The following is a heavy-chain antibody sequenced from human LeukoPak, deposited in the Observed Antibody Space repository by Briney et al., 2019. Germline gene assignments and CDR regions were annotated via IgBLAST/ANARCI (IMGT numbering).Heavy chain of an antibody. Sequence: ASVKVSCKASGYTFTSYGIGWVRQAPGQGLEWMGWISAYNGNTNYAQKLQGRATMTTDTSTSTAYMELRSLRSDDTAVYYCARDQRVSIAVAGTPYYWGQGTLVTVSS. CDR3: ARDQRVSIAVAGTPYY. J-gene: IGHJ4*02. CDR2: ISAYNGNT. CDR1: GYTFTSYG. V-gene: IGHV1-18*01. D-gene: IGHD6-19*01.